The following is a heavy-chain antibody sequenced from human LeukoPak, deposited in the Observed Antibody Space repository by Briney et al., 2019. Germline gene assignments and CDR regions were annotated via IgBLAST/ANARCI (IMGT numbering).Heavy chain of an antibody. D-gene: IGHD5-12*01. Sequence: GGSLRLSCTASGFTFSSYAMSWVRQAPGKGLEWVSAISGSGGSTYCADSVKGRFTISRDNSKNTLYLQMNSLRAEDTAVYYCAKDGYSGYDPRGDLGDYWGQGTLVTVS. CDR3: AKDGYSGYDPRGDLGDY. CDR1: GFTFSSYA. J-gene: IGHJ4*02. V-gene: IGHV3-23*01. CDR2: ISGSGGST.